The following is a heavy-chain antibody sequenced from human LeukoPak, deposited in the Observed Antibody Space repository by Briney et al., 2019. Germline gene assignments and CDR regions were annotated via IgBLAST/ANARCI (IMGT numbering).Heavy chain of an antibody. CDR2: IYYSGST. CDR3: ARDHGDYVLDY. Sequence: SETLSLTCTVSGGSISSYYWSWIRQPPGKGLEWIGYIYYSGSTNYNPSLKSRVTISVDTSKNQFSLKLGSVTAADTAVYYCARDHGDYVLDYWGQGTLVTVSS. J-gene: IGHJ4*02. D-gene: IGHD4-17*01. CDR1: GGSISSYY. V-gene: IGHV4-59*01.